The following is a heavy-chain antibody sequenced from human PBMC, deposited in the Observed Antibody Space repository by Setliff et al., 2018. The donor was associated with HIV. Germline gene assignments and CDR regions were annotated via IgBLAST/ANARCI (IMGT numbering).Heavy chain of an antibody. V-gene: IGHV3-9*03. D-gene: IGHD6-13*01. CDR2: ISWNSGSI. J-gene: IGHJ4*02. CDR1: GFTFSSYG. Sequence: PGGSLRLSCAASGFTFSSYGMHWVRQAPGKGLEWVSGISWNSGSIGYADSVKGRFTISRDNAKNSLYLQMNSLRAEDMALYYCAKGSSIAAAGTGFDYWGQGTLVTVSS. CDR3: AKGSSIAAAGTGFDY.